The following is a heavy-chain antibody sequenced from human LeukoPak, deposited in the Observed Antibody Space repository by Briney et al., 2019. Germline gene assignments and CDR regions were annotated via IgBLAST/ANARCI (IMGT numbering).Heavy chain of an antibody. CDR2: IYYSGST. V-gene: IGHV4-59*08. D-gene: IGHD2-21*02. CDR3: ARLQVHCGGDCYTRWFDP. CDR1: GGSISSYD. J-gene: IGHJ5*02. Sequence: SETLSLTCTVSGGSISSYDWSWIRQPPGQGLEWIGYIYYSGSTKYNPSLKSRVTISLDRSKNQFSLKLRSVTAADTAVYYCARLQVHCGGDCYTRWFDPWGQGTLVTVSS.